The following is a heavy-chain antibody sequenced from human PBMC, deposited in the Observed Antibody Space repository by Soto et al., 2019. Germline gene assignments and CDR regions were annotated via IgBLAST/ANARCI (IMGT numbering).Heavy chain of an antibody. CDR3: ASPYYDSSGYYYV. V-gene: IGHV3-33*01. CDR2: IWYDGSNK. CDR1: GFTFSSYG. Sequence: GGSLRLSCAASGFTFSSYGMHWVRQAPGKGLEWVAVIWYDGSNKYYADSVKGRFTISRDNSKNTLYLQMNSLRAEDTAVYYCASPYYDSSGYYYVWGQGTLVTVSS. J-gene: IGHJ4*02. D-gene: IGHD3-22*01.